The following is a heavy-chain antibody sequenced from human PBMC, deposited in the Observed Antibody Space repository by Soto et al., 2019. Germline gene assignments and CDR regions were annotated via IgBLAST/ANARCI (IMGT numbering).Heavy chain of an antibody. V-gene: IGHV3-30-3*01. D-gene: IGHD4-17*01. J-gene: IGHJ6*02. CDR1: GFTFNIYA. CDR3: AREDDYGYRYINYGLDV. CDR2: IPFDGTKK. Sequence: GSLRLSCAASGFTFNIYALHWVRQAPGKGLEWVAVIPFDGTKKYYSDSVKGRFTISRDNLKNTLYLQMNNLRVEDAALYFCAREDDYGYRYINYGLDVWGQGTTVTVSS.